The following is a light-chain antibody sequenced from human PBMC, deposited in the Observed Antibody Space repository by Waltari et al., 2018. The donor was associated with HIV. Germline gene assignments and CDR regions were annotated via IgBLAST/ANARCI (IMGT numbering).Light chain of an antibody. Sequence: DIQMTQSPFFVSASVGDRVTITCRASQAISSWLTWYQQIPGAAPKLLIYASSTLQSGVPTRFSGGRSGANFTLTISSLQPEDFATYFCQQADGLPWTFGQGTKVEMK. CDR2: ASS. CDR1: QAISSW. J-gene: IGKJ1*01. CDR3: QQADGLPWT. V-gene: IGKV1-12*01.